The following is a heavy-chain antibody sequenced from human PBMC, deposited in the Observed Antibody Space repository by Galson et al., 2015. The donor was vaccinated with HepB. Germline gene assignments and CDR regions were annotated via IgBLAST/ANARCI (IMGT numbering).Heavy chain of an antibody. J-gene: IGHJ4*02. CDR3: ARTSNGYSSGWLYYFDY. Sequence: SLRLSCAASGFTFSSYAMHWVRQAPGKGLEWVAVISYDGSNKYYADSVKGRFTISRDNSKNTLYLQMNSLRAEDTAVYYCARTSNGYSSGWLYYFDYWGQGTLVTVSS. CDR2: ISYDGSNK. D-gene: IGHD6-19*01. CDR1: GFTFSSYA. V-gene: IGHV3-30-3*01.